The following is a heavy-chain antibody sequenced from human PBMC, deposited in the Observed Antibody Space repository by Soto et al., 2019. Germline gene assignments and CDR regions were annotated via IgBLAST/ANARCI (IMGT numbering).Heavy chain of an antibody. Sequence: PSETLSLTCTVSGDSSVSSSSYYWGWIRQPPGKGLEWIGSTYYTGNTFYSPSFRSRRTISVDTSKSQFSLKLRSVTAADTATYYCASEVSSTDGMDVWGQGTTGTV. CDR1: GDSSVSSSSYY. D-gene: IGHD2-15*01. CDR2: TYYTGNT. V-gene: IGHV4-39*01. CDR3: ASEVSSTDGMDV. J-gene: IGHJ6*02.